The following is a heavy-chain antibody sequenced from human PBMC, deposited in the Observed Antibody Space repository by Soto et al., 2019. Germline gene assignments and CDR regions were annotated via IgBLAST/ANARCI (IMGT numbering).Heavy chain of an antibody. V-gene: IGHV4-31*03. D-gene: IGHD3-10*01. J-gene: IGHJ4*02. CDR2: IYYSGST. CDR1: GGSISSGGYY. Sequence: QVQLQESGPGLVKPSQTLSLTCTVSGGSISSGGYYWSWIRQHPGKGLEWSGYIYYSGSTYYNPSLKSRVTISVDTSKNQFSLKLSAVTAADTAVDYCARNLQGNYVDYWGQGTLVTVSS. CDR3: ARNLQGNYVDY.